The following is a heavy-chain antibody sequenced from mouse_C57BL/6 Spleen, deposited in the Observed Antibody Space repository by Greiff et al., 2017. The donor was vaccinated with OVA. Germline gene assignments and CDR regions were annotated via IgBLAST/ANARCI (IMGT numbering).Heavy chain of an antibody. CDR1: GYTFTDYE. V-gene: IGHV1-15*01. J-gene: IGHJ3*01. CDR2: IDPETGGT. D-gene: IGHD1-1*01. Sequence: QVQLQQSGAELVRPGASVTLSCKASGYTFTDYEMHWVKQTPVHGLEWIGAIDPETGGTAYNQKFKGKAILTADKSSSTAYMELRSLTSEDSAVYYCTRADYVVLFAYWGQGTLVTVSA. CDR3: TRADYVVLFAY.